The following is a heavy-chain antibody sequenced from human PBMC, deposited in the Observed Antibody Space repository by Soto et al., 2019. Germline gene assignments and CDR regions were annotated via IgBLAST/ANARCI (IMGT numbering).Heavy chain of an antibody. CDR2: INSDGSST. CDR3: ARELYDFRTQPYCFDY. V-gene: IGHV3-74*01. Sequence: PGGSLRLSCAASGFTFSSYWMHWVRQAPGKGLVWVSRINSDGSSTSYADSVKGRFTISRDNAKNTLYLQMNSLRAEDTAVYYCARELYDFRTQPYCFDYSGQATLVTVSS. CDR1: GFTFSSYW. D-gene: IGHD3-3*01. J-gene: IGHJ4*02.